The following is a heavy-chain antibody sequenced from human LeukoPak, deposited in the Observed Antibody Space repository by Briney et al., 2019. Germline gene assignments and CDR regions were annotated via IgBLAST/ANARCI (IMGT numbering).Heavy chain of an antibody. CDR2: TSYDESNR. D-gene: IGHD5/OR15-5a*01. J-gene: IGHJ6*02. CDR3: ARESIVSLGDRNYYYGMDV. Sequence: PGGSLRLSCAASGFTFNNYGMHWVRQAPGKGLEWVAVTSYDESNRYYADSVKGRFTISRDNSKNMLYLQMNSLRAEDTAVYYCARESIVSLGDRNYYYGMDVWGQGTTVTVSS. V-gene: IGHV3-30*03. CDR1: GFTFNNYG.